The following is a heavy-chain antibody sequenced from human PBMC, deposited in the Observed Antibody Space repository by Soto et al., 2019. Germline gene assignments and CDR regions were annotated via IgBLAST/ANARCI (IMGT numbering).Heavy chain of an antibody. CDR2: ISNSSSTI. CDR1: GFTFSSYS. D-gene: IGHD2-2*01. CDR3: ARDSPGRYCSSTSCPRMDV. V-gene: IGHV3-48*02. Sequence: GGSLILSCVAPGFTFSSYSMNWFRQPPGKGLEWVSYISNSSSTIYYAGSVKGRFTISRDNAKNSLYLQMNSLRDEDTAVYYCARDSPGRYCSSTSCPRMDVWGQGTTVTVSS. J-gene: IGHJ6*02.